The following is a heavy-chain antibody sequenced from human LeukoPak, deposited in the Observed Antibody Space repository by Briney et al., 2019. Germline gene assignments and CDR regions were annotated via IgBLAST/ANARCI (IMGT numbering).Heavy chain of an antibody. V-gene: IGHV4-59*01. D-gene: IGHD3-22*01. CDR1: GGSISSYY. J-gene: IGHJ5*02. Sequence: KPSETLSLTCTVSGGSISSYYWSWIRQPPGKGLEWIGYIYYSGSTNYNPSLKSRVTISVDTSKNQFSLKLSSVTAADTAVYYCARTAHSPYYYDSSGPLNWFDPWGQGTLVTVSS. CDR3: ARTAHSPYYYDSSGPLNWFDP. CDR2: IYYSGST.